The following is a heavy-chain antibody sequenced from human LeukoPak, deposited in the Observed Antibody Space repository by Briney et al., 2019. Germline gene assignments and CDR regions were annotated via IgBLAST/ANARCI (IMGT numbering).Heavy chain of an antibody. D-gene: IGHD3-22*01. CDR3: AKDRVSVYYYDSSGYYYFDY. CDR1: GFTFSSYA. V-gene: IGHV3-23*01. Sequence: GGSLRLSRAASGFTFSSYAMSWVRQAPGKGLEWVSAISGSGGSTNHADSVKGRFTISRDKPKNTLYLQMNSLRAEDTAVYYCAKDRVSVYYYDSSGYYYFDYWGQGTLVTAS. CDR2: ISGSGGST. J-gene: IGHJ4*02.